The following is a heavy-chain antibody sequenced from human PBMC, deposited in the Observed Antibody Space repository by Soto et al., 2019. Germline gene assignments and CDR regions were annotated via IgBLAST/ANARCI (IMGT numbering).Heavy chain of an antibody. D-gene: IGHD3-16*02. CDR1: GGSISSYY. CDR3: ARVPGLHLGELSLIWFDP. J-gene: IGHJ5*02. CDR2: IYYSGST. Sequence: SETLSLTCTVSGGSISSYYWSWIRQPPGKGLEWIGYIYYSGSTNYNPSLKSRVTISVDTSKNQFSLKLSSVTAADTAVYYCARVPGLHLGELSLIWFDPWGQGTLVTVSS. V-gene: IGHV4-59*01.